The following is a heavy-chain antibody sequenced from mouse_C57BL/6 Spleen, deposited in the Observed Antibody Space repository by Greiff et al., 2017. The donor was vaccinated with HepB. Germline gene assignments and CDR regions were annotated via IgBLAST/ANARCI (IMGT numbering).Heavy chain of an antibody. CDR1: GYTFTSYW. D-gene: IGHD3-2*02. Sequence: QVQLQQPGAELVKPGASVKLSCKASGYTFTSYWMQWVKQRPGQGLEWFGEIDPSDSYTNYNQKFKGKATLTVDTSSSTAYMQLSSLTSEDSAVYYFARGDSSGYVKYAMDYWGQGTSVTVSS. J-gene: IGHJ4*01. V-gene: IGHV1-50*01. CDR2: IDPSDSYT. CDR3: ARGDSSGYVKYAMDY.